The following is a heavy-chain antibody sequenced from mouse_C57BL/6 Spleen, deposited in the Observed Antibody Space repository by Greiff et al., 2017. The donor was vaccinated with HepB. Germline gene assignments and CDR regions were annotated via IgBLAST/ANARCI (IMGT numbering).Heavy chain of an antibody. V-gene: IGHV1-50*01. CDR3: ARKGIGYYFDY. J-gene: IGHJ2*01. Sequence: QVQLKQPGAELVKPGASVKLSCKASGYTFTSYWMQWVKQRPGQGLEWIGEIDPSDSYTNYNQKFKGKATLTVDTSSSTAYMQLSSLTSEDSAVYYCARKGIGYYFDYWGQGTTLTVSS. CDR1: GYTFTSYW. CDR2: IDPSDSYT.